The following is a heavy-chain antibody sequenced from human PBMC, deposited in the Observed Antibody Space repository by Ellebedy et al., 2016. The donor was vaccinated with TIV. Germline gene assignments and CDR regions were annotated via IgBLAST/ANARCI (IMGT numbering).Heavy chain of an antibody. CDR1: GYTFTSYG. CDR3: ARGDVVVVAATHYYYGMDV. D-gene: IGHD2-15*01. J-gene: IGHJ6*02. CDR2: ISAYNGNT. V-gene: IGHV1-18*04. Sequence: ASVKVSCXASGYTFTSYGISWVRQAPGQGLEWMGWISAYNGNTNYAQKLQGRVTMTTDTSTSTAYMELRSLRSEDTAVYYCARGDVVVVAATHYYYGMDVWGQGTTVTVSS.